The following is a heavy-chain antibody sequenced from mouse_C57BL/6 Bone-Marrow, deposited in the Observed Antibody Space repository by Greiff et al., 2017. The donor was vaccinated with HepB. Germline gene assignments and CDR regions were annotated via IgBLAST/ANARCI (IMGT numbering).Heavy chain of an antibody. CDR2: IYPSDSET. J-gene: IGHJ1*03. Sequence: VQLQQPGAELVRPGSSVKLSCKASGYTFTSYWMDWVKQRPGQGLEWIGNIYPSDSETHYNQKFKDKATLTVDKSSSTAYMQLSSLTSEDSAVYYCARELGTTEYFDVWGTGTTVTVSS. CDR3: ARELGTTEYFDV. V-gene: IGHV1-61*01. CDR1: GYTFTSYW. D-gene: IGHD1-1*01.